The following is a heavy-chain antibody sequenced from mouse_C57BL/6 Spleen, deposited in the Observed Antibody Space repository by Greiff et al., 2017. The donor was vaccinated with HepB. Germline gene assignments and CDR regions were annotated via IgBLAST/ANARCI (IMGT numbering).Heavy chain of an antibody. V-gene: IGHV3-1*01. CDR3: ARVATYYFDY. D-gene: IGHD1-2*01. CDR2: ISYSGST. CDR1: GYSITSGYD. J-gene: IGHJ2*01. Sequence: EVQLQQSGPGMVKPSQSLSLTCTVTGYSITSGYDWHWIRHFPGNKLEWMGYISYSGSTNYNPSLKSRISITHDTSKNHFFLKLNSVTTEDTATYYCARVATYYFDYWGQGTTLTVSS.